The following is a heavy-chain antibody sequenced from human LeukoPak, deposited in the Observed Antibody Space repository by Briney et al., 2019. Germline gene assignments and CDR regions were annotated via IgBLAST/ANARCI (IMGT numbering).Heavy chain of an antibody. CDR3: ARPESYYYGSGSHPNWFDP. Sequence: PSETLSLTCTVSGGSISSSSYYWGWIRQPPGKGLEWIGIIYYSGSTYYNPSLKSRVTISVDTSKNQFSLKLSSVTAADTAVYYCARPESYYYGSGSHPNWFDPWGQGTLVTVSS. CDR1: GGSISSSSYY. D-gene: IGHD3-10*01. V-gene: IGHV4-39*01. CDR2: IYYSGST. J-gene: IGHJ5*02.